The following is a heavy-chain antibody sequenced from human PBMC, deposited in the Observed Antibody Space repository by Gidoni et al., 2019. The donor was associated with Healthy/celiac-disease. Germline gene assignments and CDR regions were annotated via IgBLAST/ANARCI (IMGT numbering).Heavy chain of an antibody. V-gene: IGHV4-31*03. CDR2: IYYSGST. D-gene: IGHD2-2*01. J-gene: IGHJ6*02. CDR1: GGSLRSGRYS. Sequence: QVQLQESGPGLVKPSQTLSLTCTVYGGSLRSGRYSWRWIRQHPGKGLEWIGYIYYSGSTYYNPSLKSRVTISVDTSKNQFSLKLSSVTAADTAVYYCAREPIVVVPAADFNYYYGMDVWGQGTTVTVSS. CDR3: AREPIVVVPAADFNYYYGMDV.